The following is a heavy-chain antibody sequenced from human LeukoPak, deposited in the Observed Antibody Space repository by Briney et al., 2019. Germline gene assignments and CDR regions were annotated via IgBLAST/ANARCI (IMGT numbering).Heavy chain of an antibody. Sequence: GGSLRPSCAASGFTFTNAWVNWVRQAPGKGLEWVGRIKSKADGETIDYAAPVKGRFTFSRDDSKNMLYLQMNSLKSEDTAVYYCSTLTSRGLSDSWGQGTLVTVSS. J-gene: IGHJ4*02. D-gene: IGHD1-20*01. CDR2: IKSKADGETI. CDR3: STLTSRGLSDS. CDR1: GFTFTNAW. V-gene: IGHV3-15*07.